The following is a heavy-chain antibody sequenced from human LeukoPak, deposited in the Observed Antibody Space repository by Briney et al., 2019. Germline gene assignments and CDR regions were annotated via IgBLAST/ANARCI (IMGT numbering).Heavy chain of an antibody. CDR1: GFTVSTYD. CDR3: AGYGFYPY. Sequence: PGGSLRLSCAASGFTVSTYDMYWVRQAPGEGPEWIAYFGISGTIYYADSVRGRFTISGDSAKNSLHLEMNSLRVDDTAIYYCAGYGFYPYWGQGTPVTVSS. D-gene: IGHD5-18*01. CDR2: FGISGTI. V-gene: IGHV3-48*01. J-gene: IGHJ4*02.